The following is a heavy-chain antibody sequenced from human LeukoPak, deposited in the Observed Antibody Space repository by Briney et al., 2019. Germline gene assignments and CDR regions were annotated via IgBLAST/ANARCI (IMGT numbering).Heavy chain of an antibody. CDR2: ISSSSSYT. CDR1: GFTFSDYY. V-gene: IGHV3-11*06. J-gene: IGHJ5*02. CDR3: ARHFVVGATTFDP. Sequence: GGSLRLSCAASGFTFSDYYMSWIRQAPGKGLEWVSYISSSSSYTNYADSVKGRFTISRDNAKNSLYLQMNSLRAEDTAVYYCARHFVVGATTFDPWGQGTLVTVSP. D-gene: IGHD1-26*01.